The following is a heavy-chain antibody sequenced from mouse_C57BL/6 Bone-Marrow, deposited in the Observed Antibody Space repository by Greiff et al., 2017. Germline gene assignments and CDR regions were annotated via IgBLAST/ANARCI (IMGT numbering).Heavy chain of an antibody. CDR3: DYYYGSSSYYAMDY. D-gene: IGHD1-1*01. CDR1: GYAFSSSW. V-gene: IGHV1-82*01. J-gene: IGHJ4*01. CDR2: IYPGDGDT. Sequence: QVQLQQSGPELVKPGASVKISCKASGYAFSSSWMNWVKQRPGTGLEWIGRIYPGDGDTNYNGKFKGKATLTADKSSSTAYMQLSSLTSEDSAVYFCDYYYGSSSYYAMDYWGQGTSVTVSS.